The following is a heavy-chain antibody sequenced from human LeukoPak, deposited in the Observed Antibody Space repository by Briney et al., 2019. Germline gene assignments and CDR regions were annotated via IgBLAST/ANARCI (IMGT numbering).Heavy chain of an antibody. V-gene: IGHV5-51*01. Sequence: GESLKISCKGSGYSFTNYWIGWVRQMPGKGLEWMGIIYPGDSDTRYSPSFQGQVTISADKSISTAYLQWSSLKASDTAMYYCATSDDSSGYYYNYFDYWGQGTLVTVSS. D-gene: IGHD3-22*01. CDR3: ATSDDSSGYYYNYFDY. J-gene: IGHJ4*02. CDR2: IYPGDSDT. CDR1: GYSFTNYW.